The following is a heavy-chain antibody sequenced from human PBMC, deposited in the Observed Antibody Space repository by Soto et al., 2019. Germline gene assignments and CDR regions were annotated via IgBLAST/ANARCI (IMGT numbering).Heavy chain of an antibody. CDR3: WGYSRPSGAFDI. Sequence: ASVNVSCKASGYTFTSYYMHWVRQAPGQGLEWMGIINPSGGSTSYAQKFQGRVTMTRDTSTSTVYMELSSLRSEDTAVYYCWGYSRPSGAFDIWGQGTMVTVSS. CDR1: GYTFTSYY. D-gene: IGHD2-21*01. J-gene: IGHJ3*02. V-gene: IGHV1-46*01. CDR2: INPSGGST.